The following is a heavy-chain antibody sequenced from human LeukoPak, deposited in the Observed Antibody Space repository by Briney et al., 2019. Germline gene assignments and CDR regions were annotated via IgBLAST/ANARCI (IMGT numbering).Heavy chain of an antibody. J-gene: IGHJ4*02. CDR1: GYTFTSYY. D-gene: IGHD3/OR15-3a*01. CDR3: AKDNTGIGPFDY. Sequence: ASVMVSCKASGYTFTSYYMHWVRQAPGQGLEWMGIINPIGGSTIYAQKFQGRVTMTRDTSTSTVHMELSSLRSEDTAVYYCAKDNTGIGPFDYWGQGTLVTVSS. CDR2: INPIGGST. V-gene: IGHV1-46*01.